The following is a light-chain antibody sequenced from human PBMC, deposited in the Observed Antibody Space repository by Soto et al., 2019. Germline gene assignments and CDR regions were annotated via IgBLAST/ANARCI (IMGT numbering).Light chain of an antibody. CDR1: QSVTSSY. V-gene: IGKV3-20*01. Sequence: EIVLTQSPGTLSLSPGDRATLSCRASQSVTSSYLAWFKQKPGQAPRLLIYDASSKATGIPDRFSGSGSGTDFTLTITRLEPEDFAVYSCHQYGSSPRTVDEGTKLEIK. J-gene: IGKJ2*02. CDR3: HQYGSSPRT. CDR2: DAS.